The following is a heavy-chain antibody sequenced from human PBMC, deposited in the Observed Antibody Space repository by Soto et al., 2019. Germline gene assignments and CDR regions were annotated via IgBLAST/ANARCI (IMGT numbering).Heavy chain of an antibody. CDR3: ARDWMGISQQQYYYYYCMDV. CDR2: ISYDGSNK. J-gene: IGHJ6*02. V-gene: IGHV3-30-3*01. Sequence: QVQLVESGGGVVQPGRSLRLSCAASGFTFSSYAMHWVRQAPGKVLEWVAVISYDGSNKYYADSVKGRFTISRDKSKNTLYLQMNSLRAEDTAVYYCARDWMGISQQQYYYYYCMDVWGQGTTFTVSS. CDR1: GFTFSSYA. D-gene: IGHD6-13*01.